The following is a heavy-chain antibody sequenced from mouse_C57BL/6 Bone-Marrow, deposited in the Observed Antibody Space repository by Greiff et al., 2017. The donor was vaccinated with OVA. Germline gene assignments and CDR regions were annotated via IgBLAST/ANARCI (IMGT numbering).Heavy chain of an antibody. Sequence: EVMLVESGGGLVQSGRSLRLSCATSGFTFSDFYMEWVRQAPGKGLEWIAASRNKANDYTTEYSASVKGRFIVSRDTSQSILYLQMNALRAEDTAIYYCAREGDYAMDYWGQGTSVTVSS. V-gene: IGHV7-1*01. CDR1: GFTFSDFY. J-gene: IGHJ4*01. CDR3: AREGDYAMDY. CDR2: SRNKANDYTT.